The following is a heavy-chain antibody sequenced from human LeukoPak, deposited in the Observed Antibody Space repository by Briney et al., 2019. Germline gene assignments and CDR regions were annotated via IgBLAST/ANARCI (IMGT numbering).Heavy chain of an antibody. CDR1: GYTFTGYY. D-gene: IGHD3-22*01. V-gene: IGHV1-2*02. CDR2: INPNSGGT. CDR3: ARHDYYDSSGYSLVDY. Sequence: ASVKVSCKASGYTFTGYYMHWVRQAPGQGLEWMGWINPNSGGTNYAQKFQSRVTMTRDTSISTAYMELSRLRSDDTAVYYCARHDYYDSSGYSLVDYWGQGTLVTVSS. J-gene: IGHJ4*02.